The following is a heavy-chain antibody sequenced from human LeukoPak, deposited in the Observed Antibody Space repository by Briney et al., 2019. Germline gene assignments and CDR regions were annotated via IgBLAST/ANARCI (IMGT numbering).Heavy chain of an antibody. Sequence: SETLSVTCAISGGSMNSYYWSWIRQPPGKGLEWIGNIYNGGSTNYNPPLKSRLTISEDTSMTQFSLKLSSVTAADTAIYYCARHIWGDHDSFDIWGQGTMVTVSS. J-gene: IGHJ3*02. CDR3: ARHIWGDHDSFDI. CDR2: IYNGGST. CDR1: GGSMNSYY. D-gene: IGHD2-21*02. V-gene: IGHV4-59*08.